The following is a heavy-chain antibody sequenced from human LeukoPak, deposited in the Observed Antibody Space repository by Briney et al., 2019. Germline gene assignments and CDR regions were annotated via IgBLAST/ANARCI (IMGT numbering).Heavy chain of an antibody. CDR2: MNPNSGNT. Sequence: GASVKVSCKASGYTLTSYDINWVRQATGQGLEWMGWMNPNSGNTGYAQKFQGRVTMTRNTSISTAYMELSSLRSEDTAVYYCASSVPDCSGGSCYPHDAFDIWGQGTMVTVSS. CDR3: ASSVPDCSGGSCYPHDAFDI. D-gene: IGHD2-15*01. J-gene: IGHJ3*02. V-gene: IGHV1-8*01. CDR1: GYTLTSYD.